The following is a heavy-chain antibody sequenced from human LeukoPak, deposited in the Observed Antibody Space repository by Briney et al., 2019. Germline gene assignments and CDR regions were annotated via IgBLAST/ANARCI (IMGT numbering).Heavy chain of an antibody. Sequence: GGSLRLSCAASGFIFSGDFMSWVRQAPGKGLEWVSVIYSDGSTYYADSVEGRFTISRDNSKNTLHLQMTGLRAEDTAVYYCARERGRGRDSPWFDYWGQGTLVTVSS. CDR3: ARERGRGRDSPWFDY. J-gene: IGHJ4*02. V-gene: IGHV3-53*01. CDR1: GFIFSGDF. CDR2: IYSDGST. D-gene: IGHD1-26*01.